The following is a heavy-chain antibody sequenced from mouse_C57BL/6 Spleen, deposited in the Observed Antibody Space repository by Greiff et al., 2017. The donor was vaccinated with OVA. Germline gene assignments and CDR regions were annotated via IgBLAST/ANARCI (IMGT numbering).Heavy chain of an antibody. Sequence: DVKLVESGGGLVKPGGSLKLSCAASGFTFSSYAMSWVRQTPEKRLEWVATISDGGSYTYYPDNVKGRFTISSDNAKNHLYLQMSHLKSEDTAMYYCASEVRYYMDYWGQGTTLTVSS. J-gene: IGHJ2*01. CDR1: GFTFSSYA. CDR2: ISDGGSYT. CDR3: ASEVRYYMDY. D-gene: IGHD2-14*01. V-gene: IGHV5-4*03.